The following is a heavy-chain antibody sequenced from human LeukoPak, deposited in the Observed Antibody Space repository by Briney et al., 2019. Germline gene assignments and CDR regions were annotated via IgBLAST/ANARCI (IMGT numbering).Heavy chain of an antibody. CDR1: GITLSNYG. V-gene: IGHV3-23*01. Sequence: PGGSLRLSCAVSGITLSNYGMSWVRQAPGKGLEWVAGISDSGGSTNYADSVKGRFTISRDNPKNTLYLQMNSLRAEDTAVYYCARDRIAAAGTSQTYGMDVWGQGTTVTVSS. CDR3: ARDRIAAAGTSQTYGMDV. D-gene: IGHD6-13*01. CDR2: ISDSGGST. J-gene: IGHJ6*02.